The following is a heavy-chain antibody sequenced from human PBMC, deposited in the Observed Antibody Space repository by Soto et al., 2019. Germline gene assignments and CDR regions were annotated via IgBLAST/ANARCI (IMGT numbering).Heavy chain of an antibody. Sequence: GSLRLSCSASEFTFQKYAMHWVRQAPGKGLEYVSAISSNGDRTYYADSVKGRFTISGDNSRNTLYFQMSFLRVEDTAIYYCVKDSGYYYGSGSFVYGMDVWGQGTTVTVSS. CDR3: VKDSGYYYGSGSFVYGMDV. V-gene: IGHV3-64D*06. J-gene: IGHJ6*02. CDR2: ISSNGDRT. CDR1: EFTFQKYA. D-gene: IGHD3-10*01.